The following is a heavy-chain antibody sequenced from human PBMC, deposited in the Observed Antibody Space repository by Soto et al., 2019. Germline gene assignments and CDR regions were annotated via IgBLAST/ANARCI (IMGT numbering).Heavy chain of an antibody. Sequence: QVQLQESGPGLVKPSETLSLTCTVSGGSVSSGSYYWSWIRQPPGKGLEWIGYIYYSGSTNYNPSLKSRVTIAVDTSKNQFSLKLSSVTAADTDVYYCASQGVYYDILTGYSPMDYWGQGALVTVSS. V-gene: IGHV4-61*01. CDR2: IYYSGST. CDR1: GGSVSSGSYY. D-gene: IGHD3-9*01. CDR3: ASQGVYYDILTGYSPMDY. J-gene: IGHJ4*02.